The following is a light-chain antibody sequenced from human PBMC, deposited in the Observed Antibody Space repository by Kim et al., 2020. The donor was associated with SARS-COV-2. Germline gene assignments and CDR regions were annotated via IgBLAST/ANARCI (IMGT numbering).Light chain of an antibody. CDR3: QQYNNWPPYT. CDR1: QSVSSN. Sequence: EIVMTQSPATLSVSPGERATLSCRASQSVSSNLAWYQQKPGQAPRLLIYGASTRATGIPARFSGSGSGTEFTLTISSLQSEDFAVYYCQQYNNWPPYTFGQGNKVE. J-gene: IGKJ2*01. V-gene: IGKV3-15*01. CDR2: GAS.